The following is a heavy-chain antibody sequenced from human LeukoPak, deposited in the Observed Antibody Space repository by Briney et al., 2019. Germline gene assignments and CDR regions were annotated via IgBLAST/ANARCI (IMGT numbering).Heavy chain of an antibody. CDR1: GFTFSSYI. J-gene: IGHJ4*02. D-gene: IGHD6-19*01. CDR2: ISSSSSYI. Sequence: SGGSLRLSCAASGFTFSSYIMNWVRQAPGKGLEWVSSISSSSSYIYYADSVKGRFTISRDNAKNTLYLQMNSLRAEDTAVYYCARERTVAGTDYWGQGTLVTVSS. V-gene: IGHV3-21*01. CDR3: ARERTVAGTDY.